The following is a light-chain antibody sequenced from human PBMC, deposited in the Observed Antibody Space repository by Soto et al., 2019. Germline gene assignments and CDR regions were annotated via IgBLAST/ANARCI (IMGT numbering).Light chain of an antibody. J-gene: IGKJ1*01. CDR2: EAS. CDR1: QNLTTW. Sequence: DMQMTHSPPSLSASVSDRVTIPSRPSQNLTTWLSWHQQKPGKAPKLLIYEASTLQSGVPLRFSGTGSGTEFTLTISSLQPDDSATYYCQQYHSYSTFGQGTKV. V-gene: IGKV1-5*03. CDR3: QQYHSYST.